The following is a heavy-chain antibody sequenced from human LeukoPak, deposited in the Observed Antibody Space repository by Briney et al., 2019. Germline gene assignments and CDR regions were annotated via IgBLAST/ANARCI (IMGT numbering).Heavy chain of an antibody. J-gene: IGHJ6*04. CDR3: AELGITMIGDV. D-gene: IGHD3-10*02. V-gene: IGHV3-48*03. CDR1: GFTLSSYE. CDR2: ISSSGSTI. Sequence: PGGSLRLSCAASGFTLSSYEMNWVRQAPGKGLEWVSYISSSGSTIYYADSVKGRFTISRDNAKNSLYLQMNSLRAEDTAVYYCAELGITMIGDVWGKGTTVTISS.